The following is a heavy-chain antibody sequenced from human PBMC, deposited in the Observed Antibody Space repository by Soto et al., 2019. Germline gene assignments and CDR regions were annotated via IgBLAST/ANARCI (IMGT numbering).Heavy chain of an antibody. CDR2: ISYSGDT. D-gene: IGHD3-10*01. CDR1: GDSISSSNSY. Sequence: SETLSLTCTVSGDSISSSNSYWGWIRQSPGKGLEWIASISYSGDTYTNPSLKSRFTISVDTPKSQFTLKLTSVTAEDTAVYYCVRQLYSDKWPNWFDPWGPGTLVTVS. V-gene: IGHV4-39*01. CDR3: VRQLYSDKWPNWFDP. J-gene: IGHJ5*02.